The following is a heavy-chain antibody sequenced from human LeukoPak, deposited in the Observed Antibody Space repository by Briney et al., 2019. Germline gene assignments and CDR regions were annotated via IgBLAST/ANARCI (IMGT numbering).Heavy chain of an antibody. CDR1: GGSISSYY. V-gene: IGHV4-59*08. CDR3: ARLDDSSGYYFDY. D-gene: IGHD3-22*01. Sequence: SETLSLTCTVSGGSISSYYWSWIRQPPGKGLKWIGYIYYSGSTNYNPSLKSRVTISVDTSKNQFSLKLSSVTAADTAVYYCARLDDSSGYYFDYWGQGTLVTVSS. J-gene: IGHJ4*02. CDR2: IYYSGST.